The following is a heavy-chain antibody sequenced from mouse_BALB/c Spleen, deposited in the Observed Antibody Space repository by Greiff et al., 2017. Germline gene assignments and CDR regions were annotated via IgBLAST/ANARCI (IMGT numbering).Heavy chain of an antibody. CDR1: GFTFSSYT. Sequence: EVKLMESGGGLVQPGGSLKLSCAASGFTFSSYTMSWVRQTPEKRLEWVAYISNGGGSTYYPDTVKGRFTISRDNAKNTLYLQMSSLKSEDTAMYYCARHPITTVVDYFDYWGQGTTLTVSS. J-gene: IGHJ2*01. CDR2: ISNGGGST. CDR3: ARHPITTVVDYFDY. D-gene: IGHD1-1*01. V-gene: IGHV5-12-2*01.